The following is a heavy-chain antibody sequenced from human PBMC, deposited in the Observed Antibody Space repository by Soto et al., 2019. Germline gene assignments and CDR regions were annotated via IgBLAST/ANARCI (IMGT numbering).Heavy chain of an antibody. Sequence: PGGSLRLSCAASAVTFTGFGMHWVRQATGKGLERVAVIRFDGSNTYYADTVKGRFTISRDNPKNMLYLQMNSLRAEDTAIYYCARDGVGTTTYFGYFDYWGLGTLVTVSS. J-gene: IGHJ4*02. D-gene: IGHD1-26*01. CDR1: AVTFTGFG. CDR2: IRFDGSNT. V-gene: IGHV3-33*01. CDR3: ARDGVGTTTYFGYFDY.